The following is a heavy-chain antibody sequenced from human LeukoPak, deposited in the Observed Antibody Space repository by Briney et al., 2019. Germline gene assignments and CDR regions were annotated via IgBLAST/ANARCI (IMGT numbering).Heavy chain of an antibody. Sequence: PGGSLRLSCAASGFTFSSYSMNWVRQAPGKGLEWVSSISSSSSYIYYADSVKGRFTISRDNAKNSLYLQMNSLRAEDTAVYYCAREGHDYSNLDAFDIWGQGTMVTVSS. V-gene: IGHV3-21*01. D-gene: IGHD4-11*01. CDR2: ISSSSSYI. CDR3: AREGHDYSNLDAFDI. CDR1: GFTFSSYS. J-gene: IGHJ3*02.